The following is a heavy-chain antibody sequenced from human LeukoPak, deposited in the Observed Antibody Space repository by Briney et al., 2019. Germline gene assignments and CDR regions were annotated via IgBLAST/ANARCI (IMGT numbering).Heavy chain of an antibody. Sequence: PGGSLRLSCAASGFTFSIYSMNWVRQAPGKGLEWVSSISSSSGYIYYADSVKGRFTISRDNAKNSLYLQMNSLRAEDTAVYYCARSAGGAARPYYMDVWGKGTTVTVSS. CDR1: GFTFSIYS. CDR2: ISSSSGYI. V-gene: IGHV3-21*01. CDR3: ARSAGGAARPYYMDV. J-gene: IGHJ6*03. D-gene: IGHD6-6*01.